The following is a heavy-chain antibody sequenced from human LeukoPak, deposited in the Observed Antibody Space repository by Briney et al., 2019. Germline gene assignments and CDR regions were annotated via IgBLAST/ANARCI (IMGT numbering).Heavy chain of an antibody. CDR2: TYYRSKWYN. Sequence: SQTRSLTCAIPVDSVSSNSAAWNWIRQSPSRGLEWPGRTYYRSKWYNDYAVSVKSRITINPDTFKNQFSLKLNSVTPEDTAVYYCAREGCSTSCYAPDYWGQGTLVTVSS. CDR3: AREGCSTSCYAPDY. V-gene: IGHV6-1*01. D-gene: IGHD2-2*01. J-gene: IGHJ4*02. CDR1: VDSVSSNSAA.